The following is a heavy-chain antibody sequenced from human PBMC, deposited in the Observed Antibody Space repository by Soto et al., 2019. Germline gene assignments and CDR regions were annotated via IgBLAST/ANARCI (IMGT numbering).Heavy chain of an antibody. CDR2: IFSNDEK. V-gene: IGHV2-26*01. CDR3: ARIRGYYYSSGHSAVFDY. J-gene: IGHJ4*02. Sequence: SGPTLVNPTETLTLTCTVSGFSLSNARMGVSWIRQPPGKALEWLAHIFSNDEKSYSTSLKSRLTISKDTSKSQVVLTMTNMDPVDTATYYCARIRGYYYSSGHSAVFDYCAQGSPVTVSA. CDR1: GFSLSNARMG. D-gene: IGHD3-22*01.